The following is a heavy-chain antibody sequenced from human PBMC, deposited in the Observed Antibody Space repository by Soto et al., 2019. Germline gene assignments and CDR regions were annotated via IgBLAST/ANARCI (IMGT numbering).Heavy chain of an antibody. CDR3: ARFPGYYDSGRGGYFDY. Sequence: PGGSLRLSCVASGFTFSNYSMNWVRQAPGKGLGWVSSISSSSTYIYYADSVKGRFTISRDNAKNSLYLQMNSLRAEDTAVYYCARFPGYYDSGRGGYFDYWGQGTLVTVSS. D-gene: IGHD3-22*01. V-gene: IGHV3-21*01. J-gene: IGHJ4*02. CDR1: GFTFSNYS. CDR2: ISSSSTYI.